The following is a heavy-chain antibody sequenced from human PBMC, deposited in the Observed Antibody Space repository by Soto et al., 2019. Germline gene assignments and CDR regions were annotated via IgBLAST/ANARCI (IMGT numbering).Heavy chain of an antibody. D-gene: IGHD3-3*01. Sequence: ASVKVSCKASGYTFPGYYMHWVRQAPGQGLEWMGWINPNSGGTNYAQKFQGWVTMTRDTSISTAYMELSRLGSDDTAVYYCARDSSRVTIFGVAQGPLDYWGQGTLVTVSS. CDR1: GYTFPGYY. V-gene: IGHV1-2*04. J-gene: IGHJ4*02. CDR2: INPNSGGT. CDR3: ARDSSRVTIFGVAQGPLDY.